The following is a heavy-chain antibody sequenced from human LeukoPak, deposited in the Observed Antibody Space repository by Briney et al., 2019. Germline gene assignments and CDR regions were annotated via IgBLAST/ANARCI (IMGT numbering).Heavy chain of an antibody. CDR2: IYHSGST. CDR3: ARDQNNVFDY. V-gene: IGHV4-38-2*02. D-gene: IGHD2/OR15-2a*01. CDR1: GYSISSGYY. J-gene: IGHJ4*02. Sequence: SETLSLTCTVSGYSISSGYYWGWIRQPPGKGLEWIGSIYHSGSTYYNPSLKSRLTISADTSKNQFSLKLSSVTAADTAVYYCARDQNNVFDYWGQGTLVTVSS.